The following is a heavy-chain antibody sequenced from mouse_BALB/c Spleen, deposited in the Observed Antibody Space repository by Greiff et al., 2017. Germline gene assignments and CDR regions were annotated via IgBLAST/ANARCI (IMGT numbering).Heavy chain of an antibody. Sequence: EVQLVESGTVLARPGASVKMSCKASGYSFTSYWMHWVKQRPGQGLEWIGAIYPGNSDTSYNQKFKGKAKLTAVTSASTAYMELSSLTNEDSAVYYCARRGLTGTVFDYWGQGTTLTVSS. J-gene: IGHJ2*01. V-gene: IGHV1-5*01. CDR2: IYPGNSDT. CDR1: GYSFTSYW. CDR3: ARRGLTGTVFDY. D-gene: IGHD4-1*01.